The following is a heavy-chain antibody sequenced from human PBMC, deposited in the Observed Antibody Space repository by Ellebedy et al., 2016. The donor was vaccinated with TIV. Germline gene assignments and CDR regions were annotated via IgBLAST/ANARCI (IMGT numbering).Heavy chain of an antibody. D-gene: IGHD5-12*01. CDR1: GFTFSSYS. CDR2: ITSSATYI. J-gene: IGHJ6*02. CDR3: AKDVTPWLYQYYYYGMDV. V-gene: IGHV3-21*01. Sequence: GESLKISXAASGFTFSSYSMNWVRQAPGKGLEWVSSITSSATYIYYADSVKGRLTISRDNAKNSLHLQMSSLRAEDTAVYYCAKDVTPWLYQYYYYGMDVWGQGTTVTVSS.